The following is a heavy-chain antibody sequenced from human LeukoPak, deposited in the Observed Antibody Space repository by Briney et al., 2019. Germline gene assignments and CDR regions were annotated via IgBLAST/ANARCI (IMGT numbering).Heavy chain of an antibody. J-gene: IGHJ4*02. CDR2: INHSGST. CDR1: GGSISSYY. D-gene: IGHD6-13*01. Sequence: SETLSLTCTVSGGSISSYYWSWIRQPPGKGLEWIGEINHSGSTNYNPSLKSRVTIPVDTSKNQFSLKLSSVTAADTAVYYCARDGGSSSWYQYWGQGTLVTVSS. CDR3: ARDGGSSSWYQY. V-gene: IGHV4-34*01.